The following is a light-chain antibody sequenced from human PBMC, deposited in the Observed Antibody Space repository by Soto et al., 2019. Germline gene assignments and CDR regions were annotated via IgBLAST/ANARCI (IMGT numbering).Light chain of an antibody. V-gene: IGKV1-9*01. J-gene: IGKJ4*01. CDR3: QQLRSYPST. CDR2: DAS. Sequence: IQFTQSPSSLSASVGDRVTVTCRASQDIRNYLAWYQQKPGKAPKLLICDASTLYSGVPSRFSGSGPGTDFTLTISGXQPEDFAAYYCQQLRSYPSTFGGGTKVDI. CDR1: QDIRNY.